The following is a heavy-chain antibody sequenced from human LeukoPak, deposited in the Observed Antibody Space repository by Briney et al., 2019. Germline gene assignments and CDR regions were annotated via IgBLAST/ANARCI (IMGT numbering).Heavy chain of an antibody. CDR2: IKSKTDGGTT. CDR1: GFTFSNAL. CDR3: ATVGLYDFWSGYYIPPHYMDV. V-gene: IGHV3-15*01. D-gene: IGHD3-3*01. J-gene: IGHJ6*03. Sequence: GGSLRLSCAASGFTFSNALMRGVRQAPGKGLEWGGRIKSKTDGGTTDYAAPVKGRFTISRDDSKNTLYLQMNSLKTEDAAVYYCATVGLYDFWSGYYIPPHYMDVWGKGTTVTVSS.